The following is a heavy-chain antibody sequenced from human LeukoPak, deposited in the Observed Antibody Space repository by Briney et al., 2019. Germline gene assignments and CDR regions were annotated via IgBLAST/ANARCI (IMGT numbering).Heavy chain of an antibody. V-gene: IGHV3-21*01. CDR1: GISFSNYS. CDR3: ARAVYCSGGGCFWYFDL. J-gene: IGHJ2*01. CDR2: ISSSSRFI. Sequence: GGSLRLSCAASGISFSNYSMNWVRQAPGKGLGWGSLISSSSRFIYYGDSVKDRFTISRDNAKKSLYLQMNSLRAEDTAVYYCARAVYCSGGGCFWYFDLWGRGTLVTVSS. D-gene: IGHD2-15*01.